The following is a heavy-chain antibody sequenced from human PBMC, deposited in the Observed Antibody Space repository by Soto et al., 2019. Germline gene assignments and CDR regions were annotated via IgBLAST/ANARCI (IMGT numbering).Heavy chain of an antibody. Sequence: QVQLVESGGGVVQPGRSLRLSCAASGFTFSSYAMHWVRQAPGKGLEWVAVISYDGSNKYYADSVKGRFTISRDNSKNTLYLQMNSLRAEDTAXXXXXRGGGELLQDYF. V-gene: IGHV3-30-3*01. J-gene: IGHJ4*01. D-gene: IGHD3-10*01. CDR2: ISYDGSNK. CDR3: XRGGGELLQDYF. CDR1: GFTFSSYA.